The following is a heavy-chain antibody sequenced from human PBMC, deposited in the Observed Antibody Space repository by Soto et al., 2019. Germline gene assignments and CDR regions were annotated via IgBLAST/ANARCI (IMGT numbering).Heavy chain of an antibody. J-gene: IGHJ4*02. D-gene: IGHD2-2*03. CDR1: GFTFSSYW. CDR2: INSDGSST. CDR3: AKAGYCSSTCCSYFDY. V-gene: IGHV3-74*01. Sequence: GGSLRLSCAASGFTFSSYWMHWVRQAPGKGLVWVSSINSDGSSTSYADSVKGRFTISRDNAKNTLYLQMNSLRAEDTAFYCFAKAGYCSSTCCSYFDYWGQGTLVTVSS.